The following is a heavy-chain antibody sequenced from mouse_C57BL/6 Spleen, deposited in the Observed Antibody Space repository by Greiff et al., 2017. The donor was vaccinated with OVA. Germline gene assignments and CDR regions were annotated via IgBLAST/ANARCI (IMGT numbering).Heavy chain of an antibody. CDR3: TRSDSSFDY. V-gene: IGHV1-15*01. CDR2: IDPETGGT. Sequence: LVESGAELVRPGASVTLSCKASGYTFTDYEMHWVKQTPVHGLEWIGAIDPETGGTAYNQKFKGKARLTADKSSSTAYMELRSLTSEDSAVYYCTRSDSSFDYWGQGTTLTVSS. J-gene: IGHJ2*01. D-gene: IGHD2-13*01. CDR1: GYTFTDYE.